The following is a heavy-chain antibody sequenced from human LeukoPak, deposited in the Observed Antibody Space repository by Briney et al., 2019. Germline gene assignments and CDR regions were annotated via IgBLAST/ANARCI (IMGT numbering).Heavy chain of an antibody. CDR3: ARWDTTIEY. V-gene: IGHV3-49*04. Sequence: GGSLRLSCAVSGFTFSSYAMTWVRQAPGKGLEWVGFIRTKTYGGTTEYAASVKGRFTISRDDSKSLAYLQMNSLKTEDTAVYYCARWDTTIEYWGQGTLVTVSS. J-gene: IGHJ4*02. CDR2: IRTKTYGGTT. D-gene: IGHD1-1*01. CDR1: GFTFSSYA.